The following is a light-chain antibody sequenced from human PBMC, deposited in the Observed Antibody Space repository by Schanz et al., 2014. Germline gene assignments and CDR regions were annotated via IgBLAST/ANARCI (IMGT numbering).Light chain of an antibody. J-gene: IGLJ3*02. V-gene: IGLV2-23*01. CDR2: EGS. CDR1: SSDVGSYNL. Sequence: QSALTQPASVSGSPGQSITISCTGTSSDVGSYNLVSWYQQHPGKAPKLMIYEGSKRPSGVSNRFSGSKSGNTASLTISGXXXEDEADYYCCSYAGSSTLWVFGGGTKLTVL. CDR3: CSYAGSSTLWV.